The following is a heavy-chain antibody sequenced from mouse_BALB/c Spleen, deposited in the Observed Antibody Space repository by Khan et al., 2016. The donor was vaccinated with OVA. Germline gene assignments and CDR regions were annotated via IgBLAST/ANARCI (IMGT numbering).Heavy chain of an antibody. J-gene: IGHJ3*01. CDR3: ARGYEFFPY. V-gene: IGHV1-26*01. D-gene: IGHD2-12*01. CDR2: VNPNNGDT. CDR1: GYSFTVYY. Sequence: VQLQQSGPDLVKPGASVKISCKASGYSFTVYYMTWVKQSHGKSPEWIGRVNPNNGDTNYNQNFKGKAKLTVDKSSNTAYMELRSLTSEDSAVFYCARGYEFFPYWGQGTLVTVSA.